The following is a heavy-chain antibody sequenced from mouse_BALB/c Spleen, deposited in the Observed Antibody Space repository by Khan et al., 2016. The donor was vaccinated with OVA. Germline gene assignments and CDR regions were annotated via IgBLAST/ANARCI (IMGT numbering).Heavy chain of an antibody. V-gene: IGHV5-6-3*01. CDR3: ARMARTIN. CDR1: GFTFSSYG. CDR2: INSNGGST. Sequence: EVELVESGGGLVKPGGSLKLSCAASGFTFSSYGMSWVRQTPDKRLELVATINSNGGSTYYLDSVKGRFTISRDNAKNTLYLQMSSLKSEDTAMYYCARMARTINWGQGTTLTVSS. J-gene: IGHJ2*01.